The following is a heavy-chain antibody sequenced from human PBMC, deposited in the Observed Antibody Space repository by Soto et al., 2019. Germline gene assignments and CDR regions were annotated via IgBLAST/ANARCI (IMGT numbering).Heavy chain of an antibody. J-gene: IGHJ4*02. D-gene: IGHD5-12*01. Sequence: GGSLRLSCAASGFTFSSYAMSWVRQAPGKGLEWVSAISGSGGSTYYADSVKGRFTISRDNSKNTLYLQMNSLRAEDTAVYYCAKSRIVATIKTFPLCFDYWGQGTLVTVSS. V-gene: IGHV3-23*01. CDR3: AKSRIVATIKTFPLCFDY. CDR1: GFTFSSYA. CDR2: ISGSGGST.